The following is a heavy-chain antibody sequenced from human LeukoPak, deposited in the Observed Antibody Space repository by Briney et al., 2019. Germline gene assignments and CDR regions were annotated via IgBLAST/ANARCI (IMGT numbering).Heavy chain of an antibody. Sequence: GESLKISCKGSGYSFTNYWIGWVRQTPGKGLEWMGIINPDDSEIKYSPSLQGQVTIPADKSISTAYLQWSSLRASDTAMYYCARHSSGWDYWGQGTLVTVSS. V-gene: IGHV5-51*01. CDR1: GYSFTNYW. CDR2: INPDDSEI. CDR3: ARHSSGWDY. J-gene: IGHJ4*02. D-gene: IGHD6-19*01.